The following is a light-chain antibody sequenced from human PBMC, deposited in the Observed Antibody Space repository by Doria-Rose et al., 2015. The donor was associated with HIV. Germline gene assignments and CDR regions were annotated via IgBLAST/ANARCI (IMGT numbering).Light chain of an antibody. Sequence: EIVMTQSPGTLSLSPGERATLSCRASQSFSSTYLAWYQQKPVQDPSLLIYDGATSATGIPDRFSASGSATDFTLVINRLEPEDFALYYWHERGTTWTFGQGTKAEI. CDR3: HERGTTWT. CDR2: DGA. CDR1: QSFSSTY. J-gene: IGKJ1*01. V-gene: IGKV3D-20*02.